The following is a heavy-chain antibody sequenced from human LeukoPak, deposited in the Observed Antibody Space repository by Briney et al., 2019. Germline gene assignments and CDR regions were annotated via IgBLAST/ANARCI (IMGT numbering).Heavy chain of an antibody. Sequence: GGSLRLSCAATGFTFSYYSMTWVRQAPGKGLEWVSSISSGSEYIFYADSVKGRFTMSRDNAKNSLFLQMYSLRAEDTAVYYCVRVGMNIHGMDVWGQGTTVTVSS. J-gene: IGHJ6*02. D-gene: IGHD2/OR15-2a*01. CDR1: GFTFSYYS. V-gene: IGHV3-21*01. CDR2: ISSGSEYI. CDR3: VRVGMNIHGMDV.